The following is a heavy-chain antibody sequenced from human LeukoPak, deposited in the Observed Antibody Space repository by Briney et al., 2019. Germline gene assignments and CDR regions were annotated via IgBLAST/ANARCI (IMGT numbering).Heavy chain of an antibody. J-gene: IGHJ3*02. Sequence: GGSLRLSCTASGFTFTSYAMHWVRQAPGKGLEWVAVISYDASNKYYADSVKGRFTISRDNSKNTLYLQMNSLRAEDTAVYYCARSSYYDILSGYYRGGAFDIWGQGTMVTVSS. CDR2: ISYDASNK. CDR1: GFTFTSYA. CDR3: ARSSYYDILSGYYRGGAFDI. V-gene: IGHV3-30*04. D-gene: IGHD3-9*01.